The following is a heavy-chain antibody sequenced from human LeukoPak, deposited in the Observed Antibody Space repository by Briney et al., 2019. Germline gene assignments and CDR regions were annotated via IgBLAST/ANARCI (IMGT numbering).Heavy chain of an antibody. D-gene: IGHD3-10*01. CDR1: GFTFSSYA. Sequence: GGSLRLSCAASGFTFSSYAMSWVRQAPGKGLEWVSSLSGSGDSTYYADSVKGRFTISRDNAKNSLYLQMNSLRAEDTALYYCAKDIIRFGELLSPFDYWGQGTLVTVSS. V-gene: IGHV3-23*01. CDR3: AKDIIRFGELLSPFDY. CDR2: LSGSGDST. J-gene: IGHJ4*02.